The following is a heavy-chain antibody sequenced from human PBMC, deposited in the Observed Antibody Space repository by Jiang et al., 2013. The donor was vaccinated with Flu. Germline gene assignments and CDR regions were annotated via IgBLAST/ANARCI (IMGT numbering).Heavy chain of an antibody. V-gene: IGHV1-69*01. CDR2: IIPIFGTT. J-gene: IGHJ5*02. Sequence: SGAEVKKPGSSVKVSCQASGDTFRKSDINWVRQAPGQGLEWMGGIIPIFGTTYVAEMFQGRVTIIADESTSTVFMELNSLTSEDTAVYYCATNARGTGWFDHRGQGTLVTVSS. D-gene: IGHD1-7*01. CDR3: ATNARGTGWFDH. CDR1: GDTFRKSD.